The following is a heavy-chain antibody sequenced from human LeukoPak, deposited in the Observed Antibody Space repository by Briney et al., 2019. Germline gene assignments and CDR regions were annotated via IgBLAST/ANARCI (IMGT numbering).Heavy chain of an antibody. V-gene: IGHV1-69*04. J-gene: IGHJ6*02. CDR1: GGTFSSYA. Sequence: GASVKVSCKASGGTFSSYAISWVRQAPGQGLEWMGRIIPILGIANYAQKFQGRVTITADKSTSTAYMELSSLRSEDTAVYYCAGVPDIVGGRESYYYYGMDVWGQGTTVTVSS. CDR3: AGVPDIVGGRESYYYYGMDV. D-gene: IGHD2-15*01. CDR2: IIPILGIA.